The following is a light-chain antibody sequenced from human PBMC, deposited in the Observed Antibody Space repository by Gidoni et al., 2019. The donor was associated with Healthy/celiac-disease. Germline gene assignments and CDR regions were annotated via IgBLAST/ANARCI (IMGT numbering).Light chain of an antibody. J-gene: IGLJ2*01. CDR2: SNN. V-gene: IGLV1-47*02. CDR3: AAWDDSLSGVV. CDR1: SSNLGSNY. Sequence: QSVLTQPPSASGTPRQRVTISCSGSSSNLGSNYVYWYQQLPGTAPKLLIYSNNQRPSGVPDRFSGSTSVTSASLAISGLRSEDEADYYCAAWDDSLSGVVFGGGTKLTVL.